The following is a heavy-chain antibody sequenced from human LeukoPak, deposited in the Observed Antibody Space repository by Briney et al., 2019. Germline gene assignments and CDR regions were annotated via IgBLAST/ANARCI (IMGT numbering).Heavy chain of an antibody. CDR1: GFTFSNYW. V-gene: IGHV3-74*01. Sequence: GGSLRLSCAASGFTFSNYWMHWVRQAPGKGLVWVSRINRDGSSTDYPDSVKGRFTISRDNARNTLYLQMNSLRAEDTAGYYCARVPNCFELWGQGTMVTVSS. CDR2: INRDGSST. J-gene: IGHJ3*01. CDR3: ARVPNCFEL.